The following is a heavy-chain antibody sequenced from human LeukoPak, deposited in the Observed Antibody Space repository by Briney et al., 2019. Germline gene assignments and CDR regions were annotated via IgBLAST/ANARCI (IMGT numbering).Heavy chain of an antibody. Sequence: SETLSLTCTVSGGSISTSPYYWAWIRQSPGKGLEWIGSMEYSGTTHYNPSLKSRVTISGDTSKNQVSLKLSSATAADRAVYFCARDGRGSRWEMVFGANYYSYMDIWGVGTTVTVSS. V-gene: IGHV4-39*07. CDR1: GGSISTSPYY. CDR2: MEYSGTT. J-gene: IGHJ6*03. D-gene: IGHD1-26*01. CDR3: ARDGRGSRWEMVFGANYYSYMDI.